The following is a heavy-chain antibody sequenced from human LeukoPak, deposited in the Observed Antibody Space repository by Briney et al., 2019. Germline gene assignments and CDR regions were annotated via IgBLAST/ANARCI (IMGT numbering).Heavy chain of an antibody. V-gene: IGHV3-9*01. CDR3: AKDGGGYSYYGMDV. Sequence: GRSLRLSCAASGFTFDGYAMHWVRQAPGKGLEWVSGISWNSGNIGYADSMKGRFTISRDNAKNSLYLQMNSLRAEDTALYYCAKDGGGYSYYGMDVWGQGTTVTVSS. CDR1: GFTFDGYA. D-gene: IGHD5-12*01. J-gene: IGHJ6*02. CDR2: ISWNSGNI.